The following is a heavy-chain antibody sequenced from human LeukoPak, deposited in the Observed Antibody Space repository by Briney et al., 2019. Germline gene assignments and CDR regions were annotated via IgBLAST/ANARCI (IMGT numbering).Heavy chain of an antibody. CDR2: INGFGGST. D-gene: IGHD3-22*01. CDR1: GFTFSSYA. CDR3: AKRDYSDSSGYASLFDH. V-gene: IGHV3-23*01. Sequence: PGGCLRLSCAASGFTFSSYAMAWVRQAPGKGLQWVSGINGFGGSTYYADSVKGRFTISRDNSKNTLYLQMNSLRVEDTAVYYCAKRDYSDSSGYASLFDHWGQGSQVTVSS. J-gene: IGHJ4*02.